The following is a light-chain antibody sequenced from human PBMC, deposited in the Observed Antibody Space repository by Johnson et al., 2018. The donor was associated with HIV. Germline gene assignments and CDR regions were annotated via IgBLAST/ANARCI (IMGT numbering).Light chain of an antibody. J-gene: IGLJ1*01. V-gene: IGLV1-51*01. CDR2: DNN. CDR1: SSNIGNHY. CDR3: GTGDSSLSTYV. Sequence: VLTQPPSVSAAPGQKVTISCSGTSSNIGNHYVSWYQLLPGTAPKLLIYDNNQRPSGIPDRFSVSKSGTSATLGITGLQTGDEADYYCGTGDSSLSTYVFGSGTKVTVL.